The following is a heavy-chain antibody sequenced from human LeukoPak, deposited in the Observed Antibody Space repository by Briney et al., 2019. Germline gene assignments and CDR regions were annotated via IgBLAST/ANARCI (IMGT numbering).Heavy chain of an antibody. D-gene: IGHD3-22*01. CDR1: GGSFSGYY. CDR2: INHSGST. J-gene: IGHJ3*02. V-gene: IGHV4-34*01. Sequence: SETLSLTCAVYGGSFSGYYWSWIRQPPGKGLEWIGEINHSGSTNYNPSLKSRVTISVDTSKNQFSLKLSSVTAADTAVYYCARDITLHFYDSSGYRPDAFDIWGQGTMVTVSS. CDR3: ARDITLHFYDSSGYRPDAFDI.